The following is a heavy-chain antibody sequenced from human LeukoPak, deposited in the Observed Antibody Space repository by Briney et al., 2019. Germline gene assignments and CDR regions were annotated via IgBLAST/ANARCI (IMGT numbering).Heavy chain of an antibody. Sequence: ASVKVSCKASGYTFTNYGISWVRQAPGQGLEWMGWISAYTGITKYAQNFQGRVTMTTDTSTSTAYMELRSLRSDDTAVYYCARGGSYLSAFDIWGQGTMVTVSS. V-gene: IGHV1-18*01. CDR2: ISAYTGIT. D-gene: IGHD1-26*01. CDR1: GYTFTNYG. J-gene: IGHJ3*02. CDR3: ARGGSYLSAFDI.